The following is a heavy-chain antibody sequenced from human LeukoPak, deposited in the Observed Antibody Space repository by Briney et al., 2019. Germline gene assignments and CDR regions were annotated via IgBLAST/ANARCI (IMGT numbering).Heavy chain of an antibody. D-gene: IGHD2-15*01. CDR1: GYTFTGYY. CDR2: TNPNSGGT. CDR3: AREGYCSGGSCYPFFDY. V-gene: IGHV1-2*02. Sequence: ASVKVSCKASGYTFTGYYMHWVRQAPGQGLEWMGWTNPNSGGTNYAQKFQGRVTMTRDTSISTAYMELSRLRSDDTAVYYCAREGYCSGGSCYPFFDYWGQGTLVTVSS. J-gene: IGHJ4*02.